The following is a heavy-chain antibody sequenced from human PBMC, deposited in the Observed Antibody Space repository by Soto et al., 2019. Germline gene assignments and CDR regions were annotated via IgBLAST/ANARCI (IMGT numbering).Heavy chain of an antibody. CDR2: MNPNSGNT. V-gene: IGHV1-8*01. CDR1: GYTFTSDD. Sequence: ASVKVSCKASGYTFTSDDINWVRQATGQGREWMGWMNPNSGNTAYAQKLQGRVTMTTDTSTSTAYMELSSLRSEDTAVYYCARDRGRGGSYYIYFYGMDVWGQGTTVTVSS. J-gene: IGHJ6*02. D-gene: IGHD1-26*01. CDR3: ARDRGRGGSYYIYFYGMDV.